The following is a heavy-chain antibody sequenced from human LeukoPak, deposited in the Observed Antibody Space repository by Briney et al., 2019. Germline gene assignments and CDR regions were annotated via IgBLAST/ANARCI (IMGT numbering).Heavy chain of an antibody. V-gene: IGHV3-23*01. CDR3: AKGVEVHHHLPFDY. Sequence: GWSLTLSCPASGFTFINYAMSWVRQAPGKGLDGVAAIRCSCVSTSYPDSVKGRFTIPRHNSKSKLYLQMHSLPADDTAVYCCAKGVEVHHHLPFDYWGQGTLVPVSS. CDR2: IRCSCVST. J-gene: IGHJ4*02. CDR1: GFTFINYA. D-gene: IGHD2-2*01.